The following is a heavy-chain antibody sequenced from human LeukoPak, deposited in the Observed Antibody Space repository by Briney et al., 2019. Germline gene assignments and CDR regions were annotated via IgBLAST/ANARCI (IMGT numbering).Heavy chain of an antibody. CDR2: IYSGGST. CDR1: EFSVGSNY. J-gene: IGHJ4*02. CDR3: AKDTT. V-gene: IGHV3-66*01. Sequence: GGSLRLSCAASEFSVGSNYMTWVRQAPGKGLGWVSLIYSGGSTYYADSVKGRFTISRDNSKNTLYLQMNSLRAEDTAVYYCAKDTTWGQGTLVTVSS. D-gene: IGHD1-1*01.